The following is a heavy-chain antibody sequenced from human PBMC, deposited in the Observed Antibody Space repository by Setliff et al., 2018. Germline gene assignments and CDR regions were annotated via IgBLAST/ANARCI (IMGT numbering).Heavy chain of an antibody. D-gene: IGHD6-6*01. CDR1: GYSFTVFG. CDR3: AREGVDSRSSTDYRYYMDV. Sequence: ASVKVSCKTSGYSFTVFGISWVRQAPGQGLEWMGWISPYYGNTNHAQQFQGRVTMTTDTSTTTAHMELTSLRAEDTAVYYCAREGVDSRSSTDYRYYMDVWGKGTTVTVSS. CDR2: ISPYYGNT. J-gene: IGHJ6*03. V-gene: IGHV1-18*01.